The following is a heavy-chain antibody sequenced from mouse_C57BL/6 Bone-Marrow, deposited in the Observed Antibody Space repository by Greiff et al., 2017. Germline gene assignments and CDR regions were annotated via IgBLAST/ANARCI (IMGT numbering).Heavy chain of an antibody. V-gene: IGHV5-6*01. CDR2: ISSGGSYT. CDR3: ARQSSGDYSNFWFAY. D-gene: IGHD2-5*01. CDR1: GFTFSSYG. J-gene: IGHJ3*01. Sequence: EVKLMESGGDLVKPGGSLKLSCAASGFTFSSYGMSWVRQTPDKRLEWVATISSGGSYTYYPDSVKGRFTISRDNAKNTLYLQMSSLKSEDTAMYYCARQSSGDYSNFWFAYWGQGTLVTVSA.